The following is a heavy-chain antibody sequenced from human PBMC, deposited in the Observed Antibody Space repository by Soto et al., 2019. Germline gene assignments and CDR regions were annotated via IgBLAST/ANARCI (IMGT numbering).Heavy chain of an antibody. CDR3: ARRYGSCFDY. CDR1: GGSISSYY. Sequence: QVQLQESGPGLVKPSETLSLTCTVSGGSISSYYWSWIRQPPGKGLEWIEYIYYSGSTNYNPSLKSRVTVSVDPTKNQFSLKLSSVTAADTAVYYCARRYGSCFDYWGQGTLVTVSS. V-gene: IGHV4-59*08. CDR2: IYYSGST. J-gene: IGHJ4*02. D-gene: IGHD5-18*01.